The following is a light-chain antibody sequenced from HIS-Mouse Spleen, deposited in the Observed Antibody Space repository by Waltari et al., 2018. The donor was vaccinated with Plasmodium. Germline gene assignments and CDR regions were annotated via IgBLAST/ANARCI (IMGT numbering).Light chain of an antibody. CDR3: CSYAGSYTYV. CDR2: DVS. CDR1: SSDVCGYNY. V-gene: IGLV2-11*01. J-gene: IGLJ1*01. Sequence: SALTQPRSVSGSPGQSVTIPCTGTSSDVCGYNYFSWYQQHPGKAPKLMIYDVSKRPSGVPDRFSGSKSGNTASLTISGLQAEDEADYYCCSYAGSYTYVFGTGTKVTVL.